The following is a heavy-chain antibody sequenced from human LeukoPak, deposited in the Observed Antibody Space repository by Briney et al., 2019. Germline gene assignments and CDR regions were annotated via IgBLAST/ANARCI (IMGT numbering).Heavy chain of an antibody. D-gene: IGHD6-19*01. V-gene: IGHV4-59*01. CDR3: ARDLGSGWYDY. J-gene: IGHJ4*02. CDR1: GGSISSYY. CDR2: IYYSGGT. Sequence: PSETLSLTCTVSGGSISSYYWSWIRQPPGKGLEWIGYIYYSGGTNYNPSLKSRVTISVDTSKNQFSLKLSSVTAADTAVYYCARDLGSGWYDYWGQGTLVTVSS.